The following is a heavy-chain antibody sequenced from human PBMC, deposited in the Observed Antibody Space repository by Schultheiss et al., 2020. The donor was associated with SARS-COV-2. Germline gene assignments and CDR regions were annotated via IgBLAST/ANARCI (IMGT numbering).Heavy chain of an antibody. D-gene: IGHD5-18*01. CDR1: GFTFSSYA. J-gene: IGHJ4*02. CDR3: ARDKVRRYSSFDY. CDR2: ISGSGGST. Sequence: GESLKISCAASGFTFSSYAMSWVRQAPGKGLEWVSAISGSGGSTYYADSVKGRFTISRDNSKNTLYLQMNSLRAEDTAVYYCARDKVRRYSSFDYWGQGTLVTVSS. V-gene: IGHV3-23*01.